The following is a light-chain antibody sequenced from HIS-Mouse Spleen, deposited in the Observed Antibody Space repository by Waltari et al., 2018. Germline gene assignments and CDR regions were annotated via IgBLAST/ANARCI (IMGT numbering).Light chain of an antibody. CDR2: RNN. J-gene: IGLJ2*01. V-gene: IGLV1-47*01. CDR1: SSNIGSNY. Sequence: QSVLTQPPSASGTPGQRVTISCSGSSSNIGSNYVYWYQHLPGTAPKLLFYRNNQRPSGVPDRVAGSKSGTSASLAISGLRSEDEADYYCAAWDDSLSGPVFGGGTKLTVL. CDR3: AAWDDSLSGPV.